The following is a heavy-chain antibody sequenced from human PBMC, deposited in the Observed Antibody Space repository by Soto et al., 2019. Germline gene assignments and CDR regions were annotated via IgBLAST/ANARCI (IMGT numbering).Heavy chain of an antibody. CDR3: AKDSRTMVRGPHFY. CDR2: ISGSGGST. D-gene: IGHD3-10*01. J-gene: IGHJ4*02. CDR1: GFTFSSYA. V-gene: IGHV3-23*01. Sequence: EVQLLESGGGLVQPGGSLRLSCAASGFTFSSYAMSWVRQAPGKGLEWVSAISGSGGSTYYADSVKGRYTISRDNSRNTVYLPMTSLRAEDTAVYYCAKDSRTMVRGPHFYWGQGTLVTVSS.